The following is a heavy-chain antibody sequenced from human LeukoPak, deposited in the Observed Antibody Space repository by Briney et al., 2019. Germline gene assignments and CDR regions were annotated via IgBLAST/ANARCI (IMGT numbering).Heavy chain of an antibody. Sequence: SETLSLTCTVSGGSISSYYWSWIRQPPGKGLEWIGYIYYSGSTNYNPSLKSRVTISVDTSKNQFSLKLSSVTAADTAVYYCARGQLASASEYFQHGGQGTRVTVSS. J-gene: IGHJ1*01. CDR1: GGSISSYY. CDR3: ARGQLASASEYFQH. D-gene: IGHD6-13*01. V-gene: IGHV4-59*01. CDR2: IYYSGST.